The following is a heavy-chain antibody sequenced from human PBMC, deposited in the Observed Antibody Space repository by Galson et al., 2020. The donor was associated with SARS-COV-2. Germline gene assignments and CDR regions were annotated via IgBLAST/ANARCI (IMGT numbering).Heavy chain of an antibody. CDR1: GYTFTGYY. CDR2: INPKSGGT. J-gene: IGHJ4*02. CDR3: ARAVPVGATGEYFFDY. V-gene: IGHV1-2*02. Sequence: ASVKVSCKASGYTFTGYYIHCVRQAPGQGLEWMGWINPKSGGTNYAQKFQGRVTMTRDTSISTAYMELSRLRSDDTAVYYCARAVPVGATGEYFFDYWGQGTLVAVSS. D-gene: IGHD1-26*01.